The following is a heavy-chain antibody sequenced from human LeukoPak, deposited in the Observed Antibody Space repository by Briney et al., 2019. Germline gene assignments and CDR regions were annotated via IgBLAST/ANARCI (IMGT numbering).Heavy chain of an antibody. D-gene: IGHD3-10*01. CDR3: ARAWDYYGSGSFDY. CDR2: IYHSGST. CDR1: GGSISSGGYS. J-gene: IGHJ4*02. V-gene: IGHV4-30-2*01. Sequence: PSETLSLTCTVSGGSISSGGYSWSWIRQPPGKGLEWIGYIYHSGSTYYNPSLKSRVTISVDRSKNQFSLKLSSVTAADTAVYYCARAWDYYGSGSFDYWGQGTLVTVSS.